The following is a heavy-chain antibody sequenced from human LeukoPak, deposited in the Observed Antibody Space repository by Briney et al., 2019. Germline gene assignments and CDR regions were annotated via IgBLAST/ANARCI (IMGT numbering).Heavy chain of an antibody. D-gene: IGHD6-13*01. V-gene: IGHV3-21*01. CDR2: ISSSSSYI. CDR3: ARDHGSLAAAGFLDNWFDP. J-gene: IGHJ5*02. Sequence: GGSLRLSCAASGFSFTNYAMSWVRQAPARGPEWVSSISSSSSYIYYADSVKGRFTISRDNAKNSLYLQMNSLRAEDTAVYYCARDHGSLAAAGFLDNWFDPWGQGTLVTVSS. CDR1: GFSFTNYA.